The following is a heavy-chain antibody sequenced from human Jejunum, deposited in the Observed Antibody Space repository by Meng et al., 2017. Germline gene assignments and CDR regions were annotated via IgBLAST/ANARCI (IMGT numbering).Heavy chain of an antibody. Sequence: QVAVVQSGAEGKNPGVSVKVSCKASGYSFIGFYIHWVRQAPGQGLEWMGWIHPNTGGTKYAQNFQGRFTMTTDTSTSTAYMELRSLRSDDTAVYYCARDLPGGTKGTWLDLWGQGTLVTVSS. CDR3: ARDLPGGTKGTWLDL. D-gene: IGHD1-14*01. CDR2: IHPNTGGT. V-gene: IGHV1-2*02. CDR1: GYSFIGFY. J-gene: IGHJ5*02.